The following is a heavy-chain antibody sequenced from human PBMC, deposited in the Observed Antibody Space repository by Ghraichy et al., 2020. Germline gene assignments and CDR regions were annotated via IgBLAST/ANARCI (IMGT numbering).Heavy chain of an antibody. CDR2: IYSGGSP. CDR1: GFTVSRNY. J-gene: IGHJ4*02. V-gene: IGHV3-66*01. Sequence: GGSLRLSCAASGFTVSRNYMTWVRQAPGKGLEWVSVIYSGGSPYYADSVKGRFTISRDNSKNMLYLQMNNLRAEDTAVYYCARGEAVGGTSQLDYWGQGTLVTVSA. CDR3: ARGEAVGGTSQLDY. D-gene: IGHD1-26*01.